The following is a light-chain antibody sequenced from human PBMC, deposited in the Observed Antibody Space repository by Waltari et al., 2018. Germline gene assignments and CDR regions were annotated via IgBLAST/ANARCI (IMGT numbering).Light chain of an antibody. CDR2: EVT. CDR3: ASYAGGPYV. Sequence: QSALTQPPSASGSPGQSVTISCTGTISDVGGYNFVSWYQQYPGKAPKLMIYEVTKRPSGVPDRFSGSKSGNTASLTVSGLQAEDEADYYCASYAGGPYVLGTGTKVTVL. J-gene: IGLJ1*01. V-gene: IGLV2-8*01. CDR1: ISDVGGYNF.